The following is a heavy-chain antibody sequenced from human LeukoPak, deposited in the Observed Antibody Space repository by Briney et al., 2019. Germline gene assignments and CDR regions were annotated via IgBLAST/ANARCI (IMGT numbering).Heavy chain of an antibody. CDR3: ARVPPYVILTGSDYYGMDV. Sequence: SETLSLTCTVSGGSISSYYWSWIRQPPGKGLEWIGYIYYSGSTNHNPSLKSRVTISVDTSKNQFSLKLSSVTAADTAVYYCARVPPYVILTGSDYYGMDVWGKGTTVTVSS. CDR1: GGSISSYY. J-gene: IGHJ6*04. V-gene: IGHV4-59*01. D-gene: IGHD3-9*01. CDR2: IYYSGST.